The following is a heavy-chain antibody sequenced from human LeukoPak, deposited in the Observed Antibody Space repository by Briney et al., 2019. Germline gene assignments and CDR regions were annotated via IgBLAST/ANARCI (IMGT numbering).Heavy chain of an antibody. V-gene: IGHV4-39*01. CDR2: IYYSGST. Sequence: SETLSLTCTVSGGSISSSSYYWGWIRQPPGKGLEWIGSIYYSGSTYYNPSLKSRVTISVDTSKNQFSLKLSSVTAADTAVYYCARHSDRIGRYDFWSAYPLGAWGQGTLVTVSS. CDR1: GGSISSSSYY. CDR3: ARHSDRIGRYDFWSAYPLGA. J-gene: IGHJ5*02. D-gene: IGHD3-3*01.